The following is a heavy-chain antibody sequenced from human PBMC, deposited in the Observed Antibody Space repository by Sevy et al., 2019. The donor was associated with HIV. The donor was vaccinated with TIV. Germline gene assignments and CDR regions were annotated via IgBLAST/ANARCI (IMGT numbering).Heavy chain of an antibody. Sequence: GGSLRLSCAASGFTFSNYTMQWVRQAPGKGLGWVALISYDGIDKYFADSVKGRFTISRDNSKNTLYLQMNSLRVEDTALYYCAGRTGDLDYWGQGTLVTVSS. V-gene: IGHV3-30-3*01. CDR1: GFTFSNYT. CDR2: ISYDGIDK. CDR3: AGRTGDLDY. D-gene: IGHD7-27*01. J-gene: IGHJ4*02.